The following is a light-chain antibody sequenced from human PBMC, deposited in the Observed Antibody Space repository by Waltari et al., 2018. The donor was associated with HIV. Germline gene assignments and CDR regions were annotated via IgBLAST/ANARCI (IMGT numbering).Light chain of an antibody. J-gene: IGKJ5*01. CDR2: KTS. V-gene: IGKV1-5*03. CDR3: QQYHSYSLT. Sequence: DIHMTQYPPTLSASVGGRVTITCRSSQSISTWLAWYQQQPGRAPKLLIYKTSSLHSGVPSRFSGSGSGTEFSLTISSLQPDDFTTYYCQQYHSYSLTFGQGTRLEMK. CDR1: QSISTW.